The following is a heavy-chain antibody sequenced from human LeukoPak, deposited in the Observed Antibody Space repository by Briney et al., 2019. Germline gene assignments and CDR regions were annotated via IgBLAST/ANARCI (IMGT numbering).Heavy chain of an antibody. CDR3: ARVWFGELFVFDY. D-gene: IGHD3-10*01. CDR2: IYYSGST. J-gene: IGHJ4*02. V-gene: IGHV4-39*07. Sequence: SETLSLTCTVSGGSISSSSYYWGWIRQPPGKGLEWIGSIYYSGSTYYNPSLKSRVTISVDTSKNQFSLKLSSVTAADTAVYYCARVWFGELFVFDYWGQGTLVTVSS. CDR1: GGSISSSSYY.